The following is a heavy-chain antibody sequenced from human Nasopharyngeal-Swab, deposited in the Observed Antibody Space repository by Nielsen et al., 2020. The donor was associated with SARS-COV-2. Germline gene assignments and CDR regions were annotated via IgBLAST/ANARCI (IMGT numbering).Heavy chain of an antibody. CDR1: GDSMITNS. V-gene: IGHV4-59*08. D-gene: IGHD1-26*01. CDR3: ARVGLVGARYYYGMDV. J-gene: IGHJ6*02. CDR2: IYYNGRT. Sequence: SETLSLTCTVSGDSMITNSWIWIRQPPGKGLEWIGYIYYNGRTNYTPSLKSRVTVSLDTSRNQFSLKLDSVTAADTAVYYCARVGLVGARYYYGMDVWGQGTTGTVSS.